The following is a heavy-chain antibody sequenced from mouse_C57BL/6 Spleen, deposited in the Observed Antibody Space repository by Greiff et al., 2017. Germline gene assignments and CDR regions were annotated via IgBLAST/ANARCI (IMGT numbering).Heavy chain of an antibody. CDR1: GYTFTDYY. D-gene: IGHD2-5*01. CDR3: ATYNSNYHYYAMDY. J-gene: IGHJ4*01. V-gene: IGHV1-26*01. Sequence: EVQLQQSGPELVKPGASVKISCKASGYTFTDYYMNWVKQSHGKSLEWIGDINPNNGGTSYNQKFKGKAPMTVDKSSSTAYMEHRSLTSEDSAVYYCATYNSNYHYYAMDYWGQGTSVTVSS. CDR2: INPNNGGT.